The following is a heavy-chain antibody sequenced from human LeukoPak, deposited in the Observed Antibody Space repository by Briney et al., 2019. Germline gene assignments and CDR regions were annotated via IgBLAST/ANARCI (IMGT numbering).Heavy chain of an antibody. J-gene: IGHJ4*02. D-gene: IGHD1-26*01. CDR2: ISYDGSHE. Sequence: GGSLRLSCAASGFTISNFGMHWVRQAPGKGLEWVALISYDGSHEYYSDSVKGRFTISRDNSKNTLYLQMNSLRAEDTAVYYCARPLSIVGAIFPGYWGQGTLVTVSS. V-gene: IGHV3-30*03. CDR1: GFTISNFG. CDR3: ARPLSIVGAIFPGY.